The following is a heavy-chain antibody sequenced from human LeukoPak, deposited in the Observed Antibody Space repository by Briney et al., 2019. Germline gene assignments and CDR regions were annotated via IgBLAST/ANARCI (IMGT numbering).Heavy chain of an antibody. CDR3: ARDRGGSYRHFDY. CDR1: GGSLSSYY. D-gene: IGHD1-26*01. Sequence: PSETLSLTCTVSGGSLSSYYWRWIRQPPGKGLEGIGYIYYSGSTNYNPSPTSRVTISVDTSKNQFSLKLSSVTAADAAVYYCARDRGGSYRHFDYWGQGTLVTVSS. J-gene: IGHJ4*02. V-gene: IGHV4-59*01. CDR2: IYYSGST.